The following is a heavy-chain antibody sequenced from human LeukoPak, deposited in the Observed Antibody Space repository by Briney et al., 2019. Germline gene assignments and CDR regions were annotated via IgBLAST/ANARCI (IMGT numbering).Heavy chain of an antibody. Sequence: GGSLRLSCAASGFTFSSYAMHWVRQAPGKGLEYVSAISSNGGSTYYANSVKGRFTISRDNSKNTLYLQMGSLRAEDMAVYYCARDRDYSNDGYYYYYMDVWGKGTTVTVSS. J-gene: IGHJ6*03. CDR2: ISSNGGST. CDR1: GFTFSSYA. CDR3: ARDRDYSNDGYYYYYMDV. D-gene: IGHD4-11*01. V-gene: IGHV3-64*01.